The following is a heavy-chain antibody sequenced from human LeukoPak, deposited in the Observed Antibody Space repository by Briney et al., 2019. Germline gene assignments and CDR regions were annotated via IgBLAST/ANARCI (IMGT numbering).Heavy chain of an antibody. CDR3: ARFGRLRYYFDY. CDR2: IYYRGST. Sequence: SETLSLTCTVSGGSISSYYWSWTRQPPGKGLEWIGSIYYRGSTYYNPSLKSRFIISVDTSKNQFSLKVNSMTAADTAVYYCARFGRLRYYFDYWGQGTLVTVSS. D-gene: IGHD4-17*01. J-gene: IGHJ4*02. CDR1: GGSISSYY. V-gene: IGHV4-39*07.